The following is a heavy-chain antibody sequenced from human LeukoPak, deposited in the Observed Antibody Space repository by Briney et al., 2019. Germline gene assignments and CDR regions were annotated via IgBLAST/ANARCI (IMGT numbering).Heavy chain of an antibody. J-gene: IGHJ6*02. CDR1: GYPFTGYY. Sequence: ASVKVSCKAYGYPFTGYYLHWVRQAPGQGLEWMGCINPDSGGANFAQKFQGRVTMTRDTSISTAYMELSRLRSDDTAVYYCARVETEVRGVAYYYYGMDVWGQGTTVTVSS. CDR2: INPDSGGA. CDR3: ARVETEVRGVAYYYYGMDV. V-gene: IGHV1-2*02. D-gene: IGHD3-10*01.